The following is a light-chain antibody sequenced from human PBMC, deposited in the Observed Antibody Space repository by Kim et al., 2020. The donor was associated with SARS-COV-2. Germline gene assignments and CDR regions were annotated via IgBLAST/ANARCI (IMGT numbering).Light chain of an antibody. CDR2: LNSDGSH. V-gene: IGLV4-69*01. J-gene: IGLJ3*02. CDR1: GGHSSYA. CDR3: QIWGTEV. Sequence: LGPSVRLTCTLSGGHSSYAIAWHQKQPEKGPRFLMKLNSDGSHNKGDGIPDRFSGSSSGAERYLTISSLQSEDEADYYCQIWGTEVFGGGTKLTVL.